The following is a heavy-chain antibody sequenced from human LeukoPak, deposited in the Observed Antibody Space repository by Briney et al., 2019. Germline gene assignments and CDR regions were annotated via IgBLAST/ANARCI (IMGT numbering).Heavy chain of an antibody. V-gene: IGHV3-21*01. CDR2: ISVSSRYI. D-gene: IGHD3-16*01. J-gene: IGHJ6*02. Sequence: GGSLRLSCAASGGTFSSDTKHWVRQAPGKGLEWVSSISVSSRYILIADSAKSGLAISRANSKNSLYLQMNSLRSADTAVYYCASDYEYGDHAVYYYGMEAWGPRD. CDR1: GGTFSSDT. CDR3: ASDYEYGDHAVYYYGMEA.